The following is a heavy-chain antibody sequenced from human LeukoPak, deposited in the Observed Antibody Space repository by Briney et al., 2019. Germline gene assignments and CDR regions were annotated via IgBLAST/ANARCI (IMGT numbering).Heavy chain of an antibody. J-gene: IGHJ4*02. CDR2: IYYSGST. CDR1: AGSISSYY. Sequence: SETLSLTCTVSAGSISSYYWGWIRQPPGKGLEWIGYIYYSGSTNYNPSLKSRVTISVDTSKNQFSLKLSSVTAADTAVYYCARWYYDSSGYFYYFDYWGQGTLVTVSS. D-gene: IGHD3-22*01. V-gene: IGHV4-59*01. CDR3: ARWYYDSSGYFYYFDY.